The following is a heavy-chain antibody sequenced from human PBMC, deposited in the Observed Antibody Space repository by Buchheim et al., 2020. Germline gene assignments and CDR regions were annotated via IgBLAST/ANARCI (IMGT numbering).Heavy chain of an antibody. V-gene: IGHV3-7*01. D-gene: IGHD4-23*01. CDR2: INRDGRSK. CDR1: GFTFSDYH. CDR3: ARDIGGTFYFDY. Sequence: EVRLVESGGDLVQPEGSLRLSCEVSGFTFSDYHMSWARQAPGKGLEWVANINRDGRSKHYVDSVKGRFTVSRDNAKNSLDLQMNSLRVEDTAIYYCARDIGGTFYFDYWGQGSL. J-gene: IGHJ4*02.